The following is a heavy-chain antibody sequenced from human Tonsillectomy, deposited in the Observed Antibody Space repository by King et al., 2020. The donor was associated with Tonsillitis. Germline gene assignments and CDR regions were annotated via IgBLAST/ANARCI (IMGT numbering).Heavy chain of an antibody. CDR1: GFTFSSYG. CDR3: TGGSYLGY. Sequence: VQLVESGGGVVHPGRSLRLSCAASGFTFSSYGMHWVRQAPGKGLEWVAGIWYDGNNKYYADSVKGRFTISRDNSKNTLYLQMNSLRAEDTAMYYCTGGSYLGYWGQGTLVTVSS. J-gene: IGHJ4*02. CDR2: IWYDGNNK. D-gene: IGHD2-8*02. V-gene: IGHV3-33*08.